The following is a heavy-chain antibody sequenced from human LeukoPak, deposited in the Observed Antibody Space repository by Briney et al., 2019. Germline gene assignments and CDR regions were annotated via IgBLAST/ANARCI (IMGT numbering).Heavy chain of an antibody. J-gene: IGHJ4*02. D-gene: IGHD3-3*01. Sequence: GGSLRLSCAASGFTLSSYAMSWVRQAPGKGLEWVSSISGGGGGTYYADSVKGRFTISRDNSRNTLYLQMNSLRAEDTAVYYCARGSTVFGVGKFDYWGQGTLVTVSS. CDR1: GFTLSSYA. CDR2: ISGGGGGT. V-gene: IGHV3-23*01. CDR3: ARGSTVFGVGKFDY.